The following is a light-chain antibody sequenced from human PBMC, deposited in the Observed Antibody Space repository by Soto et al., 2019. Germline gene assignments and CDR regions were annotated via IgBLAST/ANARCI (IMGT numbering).Light chain of an antibody. CDR1: NSNIGSNT. J-gene: IGLJ3*02. V-gene: IGLV1-44*01. CDR2: SNN. Sequence: QSVLTQPPSASRTPGQRVTISCSGSNSNIGSNTVNWYQQLPGTAPKLLIYSNNQRPSGVPDRFSDSKSGTSASLAISGLQSEDEADSYCAAWDVSLNGPVFGGGTKLTVL. CDR3: AAWDVSLNGPV.